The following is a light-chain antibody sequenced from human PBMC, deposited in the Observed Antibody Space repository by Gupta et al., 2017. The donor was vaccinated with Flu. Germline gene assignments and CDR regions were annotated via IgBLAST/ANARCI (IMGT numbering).Light chain of an antibody. CDR1: SNDLGNYNY. J-gene: IGLJ1*01. Sequence: QSALTQPAPVSESPGQSITISCTGTSNDLGNYNYVSWYRQHPGKPPKLMIYDVSDRPSGVSNRLSGSKSGNTASLTISGLQTEDEADYYCSSYTSFTTLVFGTGTKVTVL. V-gene: IGLV2-14*01. CDR2: DVS. CDR3: SSYTSFTTLV.